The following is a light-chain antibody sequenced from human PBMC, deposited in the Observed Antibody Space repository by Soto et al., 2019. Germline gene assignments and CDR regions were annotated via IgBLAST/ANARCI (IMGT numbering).Light chain of an antibody. CDR2: WAS. Sequence: DFVMTQSPDSLAVSLGERATINCKSSHSVLFGSNNYLAWYQQKSGQPPKLLINWASTRESGVPDRFSGSGSGIHFTLTSSSLQAEDVAVYYCQRYYGTPLTFGGGTKVEIK. J-gene: IGKJ4*01. CDR1: HSVLFGSNNY. V-gene: IGKV4-1*01. CDR3: QRYYGTPLT.